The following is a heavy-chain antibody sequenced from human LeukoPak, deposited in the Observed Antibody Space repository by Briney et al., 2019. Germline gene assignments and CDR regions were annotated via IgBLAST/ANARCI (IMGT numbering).Heavy chain of an antibody. CDR2: IKHDGSDK. J-gene: IGHJ6*02. V-gene: IGHV3-7*03. CDR1: GFTFSTYW. Sequence: GGSLRLSCAASGFTFSTYWMSWVRQAPGKGLEWVANIKHDGSDKFYADSMKGRFTISRDNAKNSLYLQMNSLRAEDTALYYCAKGDVPHYYYYYGMDVWGQGTTVTVSS. CDR3: AKGDVPHYYYYYGMDV.